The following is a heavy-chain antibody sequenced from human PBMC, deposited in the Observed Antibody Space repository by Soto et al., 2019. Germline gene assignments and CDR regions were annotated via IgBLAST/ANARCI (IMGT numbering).Heavy chain of an antibody. V-gene: IGHV4-59*01. CDR3: AGYNSYAIDY. D-gene: IGHD2-8*01. J-gene: IGHJ4*02. Sequence: SETLSLTCTVSGASISSYYWSWIRQPPGKGLEWIANIHYSGTTNYNPSLESRVTISVDTSKNQFSLKMTSVTAADRAMYYCAGYNSYAIDYWGRGTLVTVSS. CDR2: IHYSGTT. CDR1: GASISSYY.